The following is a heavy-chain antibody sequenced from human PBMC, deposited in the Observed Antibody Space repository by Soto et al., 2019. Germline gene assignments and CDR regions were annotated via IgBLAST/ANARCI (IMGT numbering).Heavy chain of an antibody. CDR1: GGAISSGGYS. J-gene: IGHJ4*02. CDR3: ARDRKESNYFDY. V-gene: IGHV4-30-2*01. CDR2: IHQTGIT. Sequence: TLSLTCAVSGGAISSGGYSWSWIRQPPGKGLEWIGYIHQTGITYYNPSLKSRVTISLDRSNNQFSLNLSSVTAADTAVYFCARDRKESNYFDYWGQGTLVTVSS.